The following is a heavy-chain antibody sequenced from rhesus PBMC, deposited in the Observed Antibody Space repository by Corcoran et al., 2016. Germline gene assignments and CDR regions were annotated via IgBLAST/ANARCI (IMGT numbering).Heavy chain of an antibody. CDR2: VSGRGGST. V-gene: IGHV4-173*01. J-gene: IGHJ4*01. Sequence: QLQLQESGPGLVKPSETLSLTWPFPGCSAGEIAGRVWVRRPPGMGVEWIGRVSGRGGSTDSNPSLRRRVTISTDTSKNQFSLKLSSVTAADTAVYYCARDSAYFDYWGQGVLVTVSS. CDR1: GCSAGEIA. CDR3: ARDSAYFDY.